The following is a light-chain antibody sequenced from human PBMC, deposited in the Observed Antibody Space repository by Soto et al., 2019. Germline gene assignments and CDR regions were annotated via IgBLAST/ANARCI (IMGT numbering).Light chain of an antibody. CDR1: SSNIESNT. J-gene: IGLJ1*01. CDR2: SNN. V-gene: IGLV1-44*01. Sequence: QSVLTQPPSASGTPGQRVTISCSGSSSNIESNTVNWYQQLPGTAPKLFIYSNNQRPSGVPDRFSGSKFGTSASLAISGLQSEDEADYYCAAWDDSLSTYVFGTGTKLTVL. CDR3: AAWDDSLSTYV.